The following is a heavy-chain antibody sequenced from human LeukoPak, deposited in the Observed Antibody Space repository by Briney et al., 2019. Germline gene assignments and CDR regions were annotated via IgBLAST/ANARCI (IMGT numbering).Heavy chain of an antibody. V-gene: IGHV3-21*01. CDR2: ITTSSTYI. D-gene: IGHD3-10*01. Sequence: PGGSLRLSCAASGFTVSSNYMSWVRQAPGKGLEWVSSITTSSTYIYYADSVRGRFTISRDNAKNSLYLRMSSLRVEDTAVYYCARGEGYYASGSYYIDYWGQGTLVTVSS. CDR1: GFTVSSNY. J-gene: IGHJ4*02. CDR3: ARGEGYYASGSYYIDY.